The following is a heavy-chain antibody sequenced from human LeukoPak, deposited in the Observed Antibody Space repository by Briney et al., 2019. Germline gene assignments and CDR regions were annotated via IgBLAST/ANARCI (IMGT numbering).Heavy chain of an antibody. CDR3: ARGERLGPDF. CDR2: IHYSGSS. V-gene: IGHV4-59*01. J-gene: IGHJ4*02. D-gene: IGHD1-1*01. CDR1: GDSIVGYY. Sequence: SETLSLTCTVSGDSIVGYYWTWIRQPPGKGLEWIGYIHYSGSSNYNPSLQSQVTISVDTSRGHFSLKLSSATAADTAVYYCARGERLGPDFWGQGTLVTVSS.